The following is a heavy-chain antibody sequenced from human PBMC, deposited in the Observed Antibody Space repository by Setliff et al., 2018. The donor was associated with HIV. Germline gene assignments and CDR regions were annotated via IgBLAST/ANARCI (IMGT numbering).Heavy chain of an antibody. D-gene: IGHD6-19*01. CDR3: ARVPFRSAWFSGGHDAFDI. Sequence: ASVKVSCKAPSYTFTRYGISWVRQAPGQGLEWMGWISGYNGNTKYAQSFQGRVAVTTETSTSTAYMEMRSLRSDDTAVYYCARVPFRSAWFSGGHDAFDIWGQGTMVTVSS. CDR2: ISGYNGNT. V-gene: IGHV1-18*01. CDR1: SYTFTRYG. J-gene: IGHJ3*02.